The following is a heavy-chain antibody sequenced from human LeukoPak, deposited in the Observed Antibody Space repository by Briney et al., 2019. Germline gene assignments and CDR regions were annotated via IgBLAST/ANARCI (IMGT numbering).Heavy chain of an antibody. Sequence: SETLSLTCAVYGGSFSGYYWNWIRQPPGKGLEWIGELNHSGSTNYNPSLKSRITISVDMSKNQFSLKLSSVTAADTALYYCAAAGYGRRFDFWGQGTLVTVSS. CDR3: AAAGYGRRFDF. CDR2: LNHSGST. V-gene: IGHV4-34*01. J-gene: IGHJ4*02. D-gene: IGHD5-18*01. CDR1: GGSFSGYY.